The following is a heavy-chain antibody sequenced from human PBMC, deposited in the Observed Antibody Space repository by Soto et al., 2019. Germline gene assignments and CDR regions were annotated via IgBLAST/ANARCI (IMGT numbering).Heavy chain of an antibody. V-gene: IGHV3-33*05. Sequence: QVQLVESGGGVVQPGTSLRLSCVGSGFTFRSYVIHWVRQAPGKGLEWVALTSYDGINKDYGDSVKGRFTISRDNSRNTVALQMDSLRREDTALYYCARWGTTGGLDVWGQGTLVSVSS. CDR2: TSYDGINK. CDR1: GFTFRSYV. CDR3: ARWGTTGGLDV. D-gene: IGHD3-16*01. J-gene: IGHJ1*01.